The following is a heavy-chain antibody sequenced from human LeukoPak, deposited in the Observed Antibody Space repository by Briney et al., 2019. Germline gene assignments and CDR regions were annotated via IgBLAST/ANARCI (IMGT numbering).Heavy chain of an antibody. CDR2: IYYSGST. V-gene: IGHV4-39*01. CDR1: GGSISSSSYY. D-gene: IGHD3-22*01. CDR3: ARDSSALLGPYFDY. Sequence: PSETLSLTCTVSGGSISSSSYYWGWIRQPPGKGLEWIGSIYYSGSTYYNPSLKSRVTISVDTSKNQFSLKLSSVTAADTAVYYCARDSSALLGPYFDYWGQGTLVTVSS. J-gene: IGHJ4*02.